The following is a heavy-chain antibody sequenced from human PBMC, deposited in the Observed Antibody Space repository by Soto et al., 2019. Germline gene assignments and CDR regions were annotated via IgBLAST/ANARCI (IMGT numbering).Heavy chain of an antibody. CDR2: MFYGVST. J-gene: IGHJ4*02. CDR1: GSSIDSSGYY. CDR3: ARAPVGLDTISYFDF. Sequence: SETLSLTCTVSGSSIDSSGYYWGWIRQPPGKGLEWIGSMFYGVSTYYNPSLKSRVTVSVETSKNQFSLNLRSVTAADTAVYFCARAPVGLDTISYFDFWGQGTLVTVSS. D-gene: IGHD2-21*01. V-gene: IGHV4-39*01.